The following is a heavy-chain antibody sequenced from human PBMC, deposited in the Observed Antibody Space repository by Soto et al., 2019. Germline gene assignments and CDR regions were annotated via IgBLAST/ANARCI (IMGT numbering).Heavy chain of an antibody. J-gene: IGHJ4*02. Sequence: SQTLSFTGAISGDSVSSNSAAWYWIRHSPSRGLEWLGRTYYRSKWYNDYAISVKSRITISRDNADNSLFLQMNSLSAEDTAVYYCARISYYDYRAYYWAQGTLVTVSS. V-gene: IGHV6-1*01. CDR1: GDSVSSNSAA. CDR3: ARISYYDYRAYY. CDR2: TYYRSKWYN. D-gene: IGHD3-10*01.